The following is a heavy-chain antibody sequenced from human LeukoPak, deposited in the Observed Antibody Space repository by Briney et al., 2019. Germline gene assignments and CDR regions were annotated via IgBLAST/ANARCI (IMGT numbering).Heavy chain of an antibody. J-gene: IGHJ3*02. V-gene: IGHV3-30*18. Sequence: GRSLRLSCAASGFTFSTYGMHWVRQAPGKGLEWVAVISYDGSNKYYADSVKGRFTISRDNSKNTLYLQMNSLRAEDTAVYHCAKGQIAVAAPDAFDIWGQGTMVTVSS. CDR1: GFTFSTYG. D-gene: IGHD6-19*01. CDR2: ISYDGSNK. CDR3: AKGQIAVAAPDAFDI.